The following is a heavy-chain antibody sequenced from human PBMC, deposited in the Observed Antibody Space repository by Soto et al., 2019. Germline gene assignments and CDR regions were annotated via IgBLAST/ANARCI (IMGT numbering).Heavy chain of an antibody. CDR2: INHSGST. CDR3: ARAAPPEY. CDR1: GGSFSGYY. J-gene: IGHJ4*02. Sequence: QVQLQQWGAGLLKPSETLSLTCAVYGGSFSGYYWSWIRQPPGKGLEWIGEINHSGSTNYNPSLKSRVTISVDTSKNQFSLKLSSVTAADTAVYYCARAAPPEYWGQGTLVTVPS. V-gene: IGHV4-34*01.